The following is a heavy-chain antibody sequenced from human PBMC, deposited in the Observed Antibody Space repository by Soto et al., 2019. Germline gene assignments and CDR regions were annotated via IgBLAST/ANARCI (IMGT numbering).Heavy chain of an antibody. CDR1: GFALGDYY. CDR3: ARELSGNYFTVDL. CDR2: ISKTGSSM. Sequence: QVQLVESGGDLVNPGGSLRLSCAASGFALGDYYMSWIRQAPGKGLEWVSYISKTGSSMHHVDSGKGRFTISRDNAKNSLYLQMNSLRAEDTAVYYCARELSGNYFTVDLWGPGTRVTVSS. D-gene: IGHD1-26*01. V-gene: IGHV3-11*01. J-gene: IGHJ6*01.